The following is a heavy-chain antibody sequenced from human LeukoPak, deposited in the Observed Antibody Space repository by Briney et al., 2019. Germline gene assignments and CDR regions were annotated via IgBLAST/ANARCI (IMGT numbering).Heavy chain of an antibody. CDR1: GYTFTSYG. CDR2: ISAYNGNT. CDR3: ARDSRYYYDSSGYYYTDAFDI. Sequence: ASVKVSCKASGYTFTSYGISWVRQAPGQGLEWMGWISAYNGNTNYAQKLQGRVTMTIDTSTSTAYMELRSLRSDDTAVYYCARDSRYYYDSSGYYYTDAFDIWGQGTMVTVSS. D-gene: IGHD3-22*01. V-gene: IGHV1-18*01. J-gene: IGHJ3*02.